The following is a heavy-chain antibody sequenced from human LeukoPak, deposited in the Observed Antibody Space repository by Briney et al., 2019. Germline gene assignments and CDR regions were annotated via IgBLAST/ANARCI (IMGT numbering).Heavy chain of an antibody. CDR3: ARLEGGGDYFDY. D-gene: IGHD3-10*01. CDR2: IYYSGST. V-gene: IGHV4-59*08. J-gene: IGHJ4*02. Sequence: SETLALTCTVSGGSISSYYWSWIRQPPGKGLEWIGYIYYSGSTNYNPSLKSRVTISVDTSKNQFFLKLTSVTAADTAVYYCARLEGGGDYFDYWDQGTLVTVSS. CDR1: GGSISSYY.